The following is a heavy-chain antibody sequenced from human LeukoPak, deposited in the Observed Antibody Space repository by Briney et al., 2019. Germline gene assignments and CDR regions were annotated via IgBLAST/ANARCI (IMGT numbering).Heavy chain of an antibody. J-gene: IGHJ4*02. CDR2: ISAYNGNT. V-gene: IGHV1-18*01. D-gene: IGHD4-17*01. CDR3: ERHYSGDSAPFDY. CDR1: GYTVTSYG. Sequence: SVNVSCKASGYTVTSYGISWVRQAPGQGLEWMGWISAYNGNTNYAQKLHGRVTITTDTSTSTASMELRSLRSDDTAVYYCERHYSGDSAPFDYWGQGTLVTVSS.